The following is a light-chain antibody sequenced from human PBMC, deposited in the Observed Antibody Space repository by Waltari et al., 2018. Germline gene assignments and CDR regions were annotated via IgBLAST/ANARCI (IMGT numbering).Light chain of an antibody. J-gene: IGLJ3*02. CDR3: ETGGHGTWV. CDR2: VNSDGSH. Sequence: QLVLTQSPSASASLGASVKLTCTLSSGHSSNIIAWLQQGPERGPRYLMKVNSDGSHSKGDDIPDRFSGSSSGAERYLTISSLQSEDEADYYCETGGHGTWVFGGGTKLTVL. CDR1: SGHSSNI. V-gene: IGLV4-69*01.